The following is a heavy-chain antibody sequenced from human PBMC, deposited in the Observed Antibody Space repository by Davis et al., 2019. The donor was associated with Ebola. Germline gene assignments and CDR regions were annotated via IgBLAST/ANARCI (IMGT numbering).Heavy chain of an antibody. J-gene: IGHJ5*02. Sequence: SVKVSCKASGGTFSSYAISWVRQAPGQGLQWMGGFIPIFGTANYAQKFQGRVTITADESTSTAYMELSSLRSEDTAVYYCAVSPPRYCSSTSCYPQYNWFDPWGQGTLVTVSS. CDR1: GGTFSSYA. D-gene: IGHD2-2*01. V-gene: IGHV1-69*13. CDR3: AVSPPRYCSSTSCYPQYNWFDP. CDR2: FIPIFGTA.